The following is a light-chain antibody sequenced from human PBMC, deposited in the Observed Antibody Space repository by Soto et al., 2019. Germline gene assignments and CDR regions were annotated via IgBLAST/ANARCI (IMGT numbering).Light chain of an antibody. CDR3: QQYGTSLFS. V-gene: IGKV3-20*01. Sequence: SVLTQSPVPLSLSPGEIATRSCRASQSVSSSYLAWYQQKPGQAPRLLIYGTSSRATGIPDRFSGSGSGTDFTLTISRLEPEDFAVYYCQQYGTSLFSFGPGTKVDIK. CDR2: GTS. J-gene: IGKJ3*01. CDR1: QSVSSSY.